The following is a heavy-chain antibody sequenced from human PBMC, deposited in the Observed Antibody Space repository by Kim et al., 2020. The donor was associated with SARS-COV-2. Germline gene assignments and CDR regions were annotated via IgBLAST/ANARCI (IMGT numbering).Heavy chain of an antibody. V-gene: IGHV5-10-1*01. CDR3: ARSPPGHIVVVTATLDY. J-gene: IGHJ4*02. D-gene: IGHD2-21*02. Sequence: GESLKISCKGSGYSFTSYWISWVRQMPGKGLEWMGRIDPSYSYTNYSPSFQGHVTISADKSISTAYLQWSSLKASDTAMYYCARSPPGHIVVVTATLDYWGQGTLVTVSS. CDR1: GYSFTSYW. CDR2: IDPSYSYT.